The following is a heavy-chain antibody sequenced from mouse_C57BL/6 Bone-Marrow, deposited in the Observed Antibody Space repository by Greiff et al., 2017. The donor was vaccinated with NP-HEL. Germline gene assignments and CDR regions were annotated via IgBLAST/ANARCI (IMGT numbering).Heavy chain of an antibody. CDR2: IYPRSGNT. J-gene: IGHJ1*03. V-gene: IGHV1-81*01. D-gene: IGHD1-1*01. Sequence: VKLMESGAELARPGASVKLSCKASGYTFTSYGISWVKQRTGQGLEWIGEIYPRSGNTYYNEKFKGKATLTADKSSSTAYMELRSLTSEDSAVYFCASLRFYYYGSSGYFDVWGTGTTVTVSS. CDR1: GYTFTSYG. CDR3: ASLRFYYYGSSGYFDV.